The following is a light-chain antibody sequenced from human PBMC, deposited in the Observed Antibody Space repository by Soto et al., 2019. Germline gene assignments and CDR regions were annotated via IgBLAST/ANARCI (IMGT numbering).Light chain of an antibody. J-gene: IGKJ1*01. CDR1: QSVSSN. V-gene: IGKV3-15*01. Sequence: EIVMTQSPATLSVSPGERATLSCRASQSVSSNLAWYQQKPGQAPRLLIYGASTRATGIPGRFSGSASGTEFTLTISSLQSEDFAVYYCQQYKNWPRTFGQGTKVEIK. CDR2: GAS. CDR3: QQYKNWPRT.